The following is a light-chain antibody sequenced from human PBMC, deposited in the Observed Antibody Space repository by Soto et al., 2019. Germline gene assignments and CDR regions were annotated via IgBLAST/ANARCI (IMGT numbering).Light chain of an antibody. V-gene: IGKV3-20*01. CDR1: QSVTNTY. CDR3: QQYGRSPGLFT. CDR2: DAS. Sequence: EIVLTQSPGTLSLSPGERATLSCRASQSVTNTYLAWYQQKPGQAPRLLIYDASSRATGIPDRFSGSGSGTDFTLTISRLKPEDFAVYYCQQYGRSPGLFTFGPGTKVDIK. J-gene: IGKJ3*01.